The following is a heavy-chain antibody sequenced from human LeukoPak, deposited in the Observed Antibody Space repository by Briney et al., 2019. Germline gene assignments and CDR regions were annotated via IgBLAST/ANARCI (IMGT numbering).Heavy chain of an antibody. CDR3: ARGLFFGY. CDR2: INHSGST. J-gene: IGHJ4*02. CDR1: GGSFSGYY. Sequence: PSETLSLTCAVYGGSFSGYYWSWIRQPPGKGLEWIGEINHSGSTNYNPYLKSRVTISADTSKNQFSLKLSSVTAADTAVYYCARGLFFGYWGQGTLVTVSS. V-gene: IGHV4-34*01.